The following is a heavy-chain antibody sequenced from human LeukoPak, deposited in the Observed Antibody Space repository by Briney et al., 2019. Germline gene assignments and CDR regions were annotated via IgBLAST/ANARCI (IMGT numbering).Heavy chain of an antibody. J-gene: IGHJ4*02. V-gene: IGHV3-7*05. CDR1: GFTFSSYW. Sequence: GGSLRLSCAASGFTFSSYWMSWVRQAPGKGLEWVANIKQDGSEKYYVDSVKGRFTISRDNAKNSLYLQMNSLRAEDTAVYYCTRDQRYCSSSSCPWEPFDYWGQGTLVTVSS. D-gene: IGHD2-2*01. CDR2: IKQDGSEK. CDR3: TRDQRYCSSSSCPWEPFDY.